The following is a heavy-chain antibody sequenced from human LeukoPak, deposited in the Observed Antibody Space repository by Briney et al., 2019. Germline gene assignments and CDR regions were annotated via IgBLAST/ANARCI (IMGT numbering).Heavy chain of an antibody. CDR2: ISGSGGST. CDR3: AKIKTGTTRSFDY. J-gene: IGHJ4*02. CDR1: GFTFSSYA. Sequence: GGSLRLSCAASGFTFSSYAMSWVRQAPGKGLEWVSAISGSGGSTYYADSVKGRFTISRDNSKNTLYLQMHSLRAEDTAVYYCAKIKTGTTRSFDYWGQGTLVTVSS. V-gene: IGHV3-23*01. D-gene: IGHD1-7*01.